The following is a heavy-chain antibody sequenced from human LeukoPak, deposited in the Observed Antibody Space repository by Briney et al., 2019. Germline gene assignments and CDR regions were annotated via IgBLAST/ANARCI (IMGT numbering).Heavy chain of an antibody. CDR2: ISSNGGST. D-gene: IGHD6-19*01. CDR3: ARFSGSGGSYYFDY. CDR1: GFTFSSYP. V-gene: IGHV3-64*01. J-gene: IGHJ4*02. Sequence: GGSLRLSCAASGFTFSSYPMHWVRQAPGKGLEYVSGISSNGGSTHYANSVKGRFTISRDNSKNTLHLQMGSQRAEDMAVYYCARFSGSGGSYYFDYWGQGTVVTVSS.